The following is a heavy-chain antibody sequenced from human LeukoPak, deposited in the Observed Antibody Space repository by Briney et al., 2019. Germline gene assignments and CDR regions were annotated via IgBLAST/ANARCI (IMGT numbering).Heavy chain of an antibody. J-gene: IGHJ6*03. CDR2: ISSSGSTI. CDR3: ARGGYQPYYYMDV. D-gene: IGHD2-2*01. CDR1: GFTSSDYY. V-gene: IGHV3-11*04. Sequence: PGGSLRLSCAASGFTSSDYYMSWIRQAPGKGLEWVSYISSSGSTIYYADSVKGRFTISRDNAKNSLYLQMNSLRVDDTAVYYCARGGYQPYYYMDVWGTGTTVTVSS.